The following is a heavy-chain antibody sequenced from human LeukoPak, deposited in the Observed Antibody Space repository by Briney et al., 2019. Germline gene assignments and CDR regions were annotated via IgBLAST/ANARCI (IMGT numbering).Heavy chain of an antibody. CDR2: ISGSGGST. CDR3: AKDPGRELGN. CDR1: GLTFSSYA. J-gene: IGHJ4*02. D-gene: IGHD3-10*01. Sequence: GGSLRLSCAASGLTFSSYAMSWVRQAPGKGLEWVSAISGSGGSTYYADSVKGRFTISRDNSKNTLYLQMDSLRAEDTAVYYCAKDPGRELGNWGQGTLVTVSS. V-gene: IGHV3-23*01.